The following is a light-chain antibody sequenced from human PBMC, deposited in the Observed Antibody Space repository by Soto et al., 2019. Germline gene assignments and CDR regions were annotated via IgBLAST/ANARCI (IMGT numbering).Light chain of an antibody. J-gene: IGKJ5*01. CDR2: DAS. CDR3: QQRSNIPPVT. Sequence: IVLTQSAPALSFSPGERATLSCRASQSVKTFLVWYQQRPGQPPRLLIHDASHRAAGIPARFSGSGFGTDYTLTISSREDADAAVYYYQQRSNIPPVTFGQGTRLEIK. V-gene: IGKV3-11*01. CDR1: QSVKTF.